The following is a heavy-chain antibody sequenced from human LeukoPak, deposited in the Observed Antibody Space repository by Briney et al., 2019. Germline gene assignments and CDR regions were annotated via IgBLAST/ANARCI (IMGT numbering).Heavy chain of an antibody. J-gene: IGHJ4*02. D-gene: IGHD2-2*02. CDR2: INNVASHI. CDR1: GFTFSSSA. CDR3: ARDRGPCRSTTCYTGREAVGY. V-gene: IGHV3-21*01. Sequence: GGSLRLSCAASGFTFSSSAMNWVRQAPGKGLEWVSSINNVASHIYYAHSVKGRFTISRDNAKNSLYLQMNSLSDEDTAVYYCARDRGPCRSTTCYTGREAVGYWGQGTLVTVSS.